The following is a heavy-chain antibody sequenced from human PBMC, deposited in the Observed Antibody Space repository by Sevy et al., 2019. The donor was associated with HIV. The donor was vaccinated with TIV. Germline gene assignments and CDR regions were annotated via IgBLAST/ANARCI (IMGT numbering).Heavy chain of an antibody. CDR1: GFTFSSYS. V-gene: IGHV3-21*01. CDR3: ARPEGGFGLIDY. CDR2: ISSSSSYI. J-gene: IGHJ4*02. Sequence: GGSLRLSCAASGFTFSSYSLNWVRQAPGKGLEWVSSISSSSSYIYYADSVKGRFTISRDNAKNSLYLQMNSLRAEDTAVYYCARPEGGFGLIDYWGQGTLVTVSS. D-gene: IGHD3-16*01.